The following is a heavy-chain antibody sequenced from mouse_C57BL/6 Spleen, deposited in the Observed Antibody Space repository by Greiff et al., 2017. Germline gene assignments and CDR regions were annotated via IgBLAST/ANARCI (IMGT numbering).Heavy chain of an antibody. J-gene: IGHJ1*03. D-gene: IGHD1-1*01. CDR1: GYTFTDYY. Sequence: EVQLQQSGPELVKPGASVKISCKASGYTFTDYYMNWVKQSHGKSLEWIGDINPNNGGTSYNQKFKGKATLTVDKSSSTAYMELRSLTSEESAVYYCARSSYYYSSSLWYIDVWGTGTTVTVSS. CDR2: INPNNGGT. CDR3: ARSSYYYSSSLWYIDV. V-gene: IGHV1-26*01.